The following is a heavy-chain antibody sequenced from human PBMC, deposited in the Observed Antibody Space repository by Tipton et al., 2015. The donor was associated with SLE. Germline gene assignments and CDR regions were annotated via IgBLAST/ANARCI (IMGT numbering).Heavy chain of an antibody. V-gene: IGHV4-4*07. Sequence: LRLSCTVSGGSISSYSWSWSRQPAGKGLGWIGGCYTSGSTNYNPSLKSRVTMSVDTSKNQFSLKLSSVTAADTAVYYCARDGAMLVPRGSFDIWGQGTMVTVSS. J-gene: IGHJ3*02. CDR3: ARDGAMLVPRGSFDI. CDR2: CYTSGST. CDR1: GGSISSYS. D-gene: IGHD3-22*01.